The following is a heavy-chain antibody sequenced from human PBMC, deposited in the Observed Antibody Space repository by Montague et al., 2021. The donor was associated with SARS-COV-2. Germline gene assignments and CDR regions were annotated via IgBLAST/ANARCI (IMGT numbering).Heavy chain of an antibody. V-gene: IGHV3-33*06. Sequence: SLRLSCATSGFPFLDYTIHWVRQYPGKGLEWVAVMWSDGTSKYYRDSVEGRFTISRDSSRSTVSLQMNSLRDEDTAVYYCAEEQWKGPGTSLAAFDVWGQGTMVTVSS. CDR1: GFPFLDYT. CDR3: AEEQWKGPGTSLAAFDV. J-gene: IGHJ3*01. D-gene: IGHD3-10*01. CDR2: MWSDGTSK.